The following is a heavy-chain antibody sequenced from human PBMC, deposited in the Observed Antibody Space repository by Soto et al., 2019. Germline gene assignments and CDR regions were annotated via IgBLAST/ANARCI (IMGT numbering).Heavy chain of an antibody. CDR2: ISYDGSNK. J-gene: IGHJ4*02. CDR3: ARDGGYGSGSYYTYYFDY. D-gene: IGHD3-10*01. V-gene: IGHV3-30*03. CDR1: GFTFSSYG. Sequence: PGGSLRLSCAASGFTFSSYGMHWVRQAPGKGLEWVAVISYDGSNKYYADSVKGRFTISRDNSKNTLYLQMNSLRAEDTAVYYCARDGGYGSGSYYTYYFDYWGQGTLVTVSS.